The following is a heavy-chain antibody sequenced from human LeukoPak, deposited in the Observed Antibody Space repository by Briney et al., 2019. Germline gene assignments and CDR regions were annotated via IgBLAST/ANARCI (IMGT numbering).Heavy chain of an antibody. Sequence: PSETLSLTCTVSGGSISSSSYYWGWIRQPPGKGLEWIGSIYYSGSTYYNPSLKSRVTISVDTSKNQFSLKLSSVTAADTAVYYCARHELFTFGGVIRLWAFDIWGQGTMVTVSS. CDR1: GGSISSSSYY. CDR2: IYYSGST. CDR3: ARHELFTFGGVIRLWAFDI. D-gene: IGHD3-16*01. J-gene: IGHJ3*02. V-gene: IGHV4-39*07.